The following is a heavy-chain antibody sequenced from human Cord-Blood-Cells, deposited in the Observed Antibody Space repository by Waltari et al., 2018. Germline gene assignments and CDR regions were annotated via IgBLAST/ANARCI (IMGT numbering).Heavy chain of an antibody. Sequence: QVQLQPWGAGLLTPSETLSLPCAVHGGSLRGSSWCWLRQPPGKGLEWIWGINHSGSTNYNPSRKSRVTISVDTSKNQFSLKLSSVTAADTAVYYCARGKGGSYPYYYGMDVWGQGTTVTVSS. J-gene: IGHJ6*02. D-gene: IGHD1-26*01. CDR3: ARGKGGSYPYYYGMDV. CDR2: INHSGST. V-gene: IGHV4-34*01. CDR1: GGSLRGSS.